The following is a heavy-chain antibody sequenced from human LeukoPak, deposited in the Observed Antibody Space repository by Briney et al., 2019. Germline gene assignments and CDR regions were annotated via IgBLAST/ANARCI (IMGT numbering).Heavy chain of an antibody. V-gene: IGHV3-21*01. D-gene: IGHD6-13*01. CDR1: GFTFSSYS. CDR2: ISSSSSYT. CDR3: ARGAGGSSWYLNYYYYYYMDV. J-gene: IGHJ6*03. Sequence: GGSLRLSCAASGFTFSSYSMNWVRQAPGKGLEWVSSISSSSSYTYYADSVKGRFTISRGNAKNSLYLQMNSLRAEDTAVYYCARGAGGSSWYLNYYYYYYMDVWGKGTTVTISS.